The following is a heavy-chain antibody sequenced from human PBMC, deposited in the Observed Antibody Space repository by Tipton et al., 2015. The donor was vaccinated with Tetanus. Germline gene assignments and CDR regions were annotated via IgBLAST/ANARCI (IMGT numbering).Heavy chain of an antibody. Sequence: TLSLTCTVSGGSISSSSYYWGWIRQPPGKGLEWIGSIYYSGSTYYNPSLKSRVTISVDTSKNQFSLKLSSVTAADTAVYYCASLGYSSSSNYWGQGTPVTVSS. CDR1: GGSISSSSYY. D-gene: IGHD6-13*01. V-gene: IGHV4-39*01. CDR3: ASLGYSSSSNY. CDR2: IYYSGST. J-gene: IGHJ4*02.